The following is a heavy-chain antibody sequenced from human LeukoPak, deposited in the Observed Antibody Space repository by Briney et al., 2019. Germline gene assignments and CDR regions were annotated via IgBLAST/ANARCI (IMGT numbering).Heavy chain of an antibody. CDR3: AKFSVVVAAFDY. D-gene: IGHD2-15*01. CDR1: GFTFSSYG. Sequence: GGSPRLSCAASGFTFSSYGMHWVRQAPGKGLEWVAVIWYDGSNKYYADSVKGRFTISRDNSKNTLYLQMNSLRAEDTAVYYCAKFSVVVAAFDYWGQRTLVTVSS. V-gene: IGHV3-33*06. J-gene: IGHJ4*02. CDR2: IWYDGSNK.